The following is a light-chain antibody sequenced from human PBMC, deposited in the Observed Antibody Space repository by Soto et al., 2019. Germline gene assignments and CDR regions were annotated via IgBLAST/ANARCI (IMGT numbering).Light chain of an antibody. CDR2: GNS. V-gene: IGLV1-40*01. J-gene: IGLJ1*01. CDR1: SSNIGAGYD. CDR3: PSYDSSLSAPDV. Sequence: QSVLTQPPSVSGAPGQRVTISCTGSSSNIGAGYDVHWYQQLPGTDPKLLISGNSNRPSGVPDRFSGSKSGTSASLAITGLQAEDEADYCCPSYDSSLSAPDVFGTGTKLTVL.